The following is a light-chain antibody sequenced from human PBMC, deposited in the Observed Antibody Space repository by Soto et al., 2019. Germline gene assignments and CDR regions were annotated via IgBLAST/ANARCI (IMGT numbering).Light chain of an antibody. CDR2: EVS. CDR1: ISDVGGYDY. CDR3: SSYAGSNNVV. J-gene: IGLJ2*01. V-gene: IGLV2-8*01. Sequence: QSALTQPPSASGSPGQSVTISCTGTISDVGGYDYVSWYQQHPGKAPKLMIYEVSKRPSGVPDRFSGSKSGNTASLTVSGLQVEDEADYYCSSYAGSNNVVFGGGTQLTVL.